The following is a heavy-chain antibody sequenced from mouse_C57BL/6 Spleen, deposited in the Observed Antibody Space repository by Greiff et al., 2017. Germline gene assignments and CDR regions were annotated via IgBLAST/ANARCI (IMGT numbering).Heavy chain of an antibody. CDR2: INPNNGGT. CDR1: GYTFTDYN. V-gene: IGHV1-18*01. J-gene: IGHJ1*03. Sequence: VQLQQSGPELVKPGASVKIPCKASGYTFTDYNMDWVKQSHGKSLEWIGDINPNNGGTIYNQKFKGKATLTVDKSSSTAYMDLRSLTSEDTAVYYCERARDYYGNPYWYFDVWGTGTTVTVS. CDR3: ERARDYYGNPYWYFDV. D-gene: IGHD1-1*01.